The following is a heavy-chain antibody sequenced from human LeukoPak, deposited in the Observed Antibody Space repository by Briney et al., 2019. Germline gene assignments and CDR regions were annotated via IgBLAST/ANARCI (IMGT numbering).Heavy chain of an antibody. CDR3: AKDASSGTYYDY. V-gene: IGHV3-23*01. CDR1: GFTFSSYD. J-gene: IGHJ4*02. Sequence: GGSLRLSCAASGFTFSSYDMSWVRQAPGKGLEWVSAISGSGGSTYYADSVKGRFTISRDNSKSTLHLQMNSLRADDTAVYYCAKDASSGTYYDYWGQGTLVTASS. CDR2: ISGSGGST. D-gene: IGHD1-26*01.